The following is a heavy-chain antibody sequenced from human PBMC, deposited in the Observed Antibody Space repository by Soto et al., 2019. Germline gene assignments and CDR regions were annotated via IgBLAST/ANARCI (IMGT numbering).Heavy chain of an antibody. CDR2: INPKSGGT. J-gene: IGHJ6*02. D-gene: IGHD2-8*01. V-gene: IGHV1-2*04. Sequence: EASVKVSCKASGYSFTDYHVHWVRRAPGQGLEWLGRINPKSGGTSTAQKFQGWVTMTRDTSINTAYMDLTRLRSDDTAVYYCARGHSTDCSNGVCSFFYNHEMDVWGQGTPITV. CDR1: GYSFTDYH. CDR3: ARGHSTDCSNGVCSFFYNHEMDV.